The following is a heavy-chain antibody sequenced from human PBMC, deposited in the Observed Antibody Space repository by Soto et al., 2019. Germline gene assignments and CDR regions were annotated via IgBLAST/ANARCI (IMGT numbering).Heavy chain of an antibody. J-gene: IGHJ5*02. CDR3: SVATSIYWLDP. CDR2: IYYGGST. V-gene: IGHV4-61*08. D-gene: IGHD5-12*01. Sequence: SETLSLICTVSGDSVTSSDYYWSWIRQPPGKGLEWIGYIYYGGSTNYNPSLKSRVTISIDTSKNQFSLNLSSVTAADTAMYYCSVATSIYWLDPWGQGTLVTVS. CDR1: GDSVTSSDYY.